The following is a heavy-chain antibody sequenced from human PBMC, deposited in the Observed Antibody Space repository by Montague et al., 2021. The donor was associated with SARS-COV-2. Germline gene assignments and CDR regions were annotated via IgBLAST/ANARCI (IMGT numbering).Heavy chain of an antibody. D-gene: IGHD3-22*01. J-gene: IGHJ3*01. V-gene: IGHV4-39*02. CDR3: ARAESYDSSGFFNDPFDV. CDR2: IFSSGST. Sequence: SETLSLTRTVSGASINSNRHFWGWIRQAPGKGLEWIGSIFSSGSTYYXPSLKTRVSISVDTSGNRLSLKLTSVTATDTAMYFCARAESYDSSGFFNDPFDVWGQGTMVTVSS. CDR1: GASINSNRHF.